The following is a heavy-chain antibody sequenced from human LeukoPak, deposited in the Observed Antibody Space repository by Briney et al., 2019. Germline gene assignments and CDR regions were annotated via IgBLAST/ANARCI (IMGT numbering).Heavy chain of an antibody. CDR1: GFTFNNYW. D-gene: IGHD2-21*01. J-gene: IGHJ4*02. Sequence: GGSLRLSCAASGFTFNNYWMTWVRQAPGKGLEWVANIKQDGSEKYYVDSVKARFTISRDNAKNALYLQMNSLRDEDTAVYYGARDHLFLLYWGQGTLVTVSS. CDR3: ARDHLFLLY. V-gene: IGHV3-7*01. CDR2: IKQDGSEK.